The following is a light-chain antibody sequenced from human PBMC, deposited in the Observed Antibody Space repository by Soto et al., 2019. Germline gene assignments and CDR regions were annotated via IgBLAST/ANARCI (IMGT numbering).Light chain of an antibody. CDR2: GAS. CDR3: QQYSNWPIT. J-gene: IGKJ5*01. Sequence: EIMMKQSPATLSVSPGERAALSSSASQSISSSYLAWYQQKPGQAPRLLIYGASTRATGIPARFSGSGSGTEFTLTISSLQSEDFAVYSCQQYSNWPITFGQGTRLEIK. CDR1: QSISSSY. V-gene: IGKV3-15*01.